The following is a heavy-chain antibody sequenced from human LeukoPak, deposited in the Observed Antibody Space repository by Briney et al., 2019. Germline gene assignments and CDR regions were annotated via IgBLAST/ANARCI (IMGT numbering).Heavy chain of an antibody. J-gene: IGHJ4*02. CDR3: ARGTYYYDSGLSGMGDY. CDR2: IIPIFGTA. V-gene: IGHV1-69*05. CDR1: GGTFSSYA. Sequence: ASVKVSCRASGGTFSSYAISWVRQAPGQGLEWMGRIIPIFGTANYAQKFQGRVTITTDESTSTAYMELSSLRSEDTAVYYCARGTYYYDSGLSGMGDYWGQGTLVTVSS. D-gene: IGHD3-22*01.